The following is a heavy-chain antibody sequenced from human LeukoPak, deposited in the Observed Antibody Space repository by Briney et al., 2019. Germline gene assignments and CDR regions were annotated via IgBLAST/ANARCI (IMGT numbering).Heavy chain of an antibody. J-gene: IGHJ4*02. D-gene: IGHD4-17*01. V-gene: IGHV4-59*02. CDR3: ARARGDYGWIDY. Sequence: PSGTLSLTCTVSGGSVSSNYWSWIRQPPGRGLEWIGYILYSGSTNYHPSLKSRVNISADTSKNQVSLKLSSVTAADTAIYYCARARGDYGWIDYWGQGTLVTVSS. CDR2: ILYSGST. CDR1: GGSVSSNY.